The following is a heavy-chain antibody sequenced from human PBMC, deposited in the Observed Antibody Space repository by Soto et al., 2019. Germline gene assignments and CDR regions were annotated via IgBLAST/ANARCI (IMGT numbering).Heavy chain of an antibody. CDR1: GFTFSSYA. V-gene: IGHV3-23*01. J-gene: IGHJ2*01. CDR3: AKERRITMIVVVITLGWYFDL. Sequence: EVQLLESGGGLVQPGGSLRLSCAASGFTFSSYAMSWVRQAPGKGLEWVSAISGSGGSTYYADSVKGRFTISRDNSKNRLYLQMNSLRAEDTAVYYCAKERRITMIVVVITLGWYFDLWGRGTLVTVSS. D-gene: IGHD3-22*01. CDR2: ISGSGGST.